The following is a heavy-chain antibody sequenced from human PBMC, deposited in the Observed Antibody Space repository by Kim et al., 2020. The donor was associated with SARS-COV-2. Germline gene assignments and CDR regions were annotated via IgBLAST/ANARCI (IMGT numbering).Heavy chain of an antibody. Sequence: GGSLRLSCAASGFTFSSYGMHWVRQAPGKGLEWVAVIWYDGSNIYYADSVKGRFTISRDNSKNTLYLQMNSLRAEDTAVYYCARESPAGLWFGEITNWFVPWGQGTLVTVSS. CDR3: ARESPAGLWFGEITNWFVP. V-gene: IGHV3-33*01. D-gene: IGHD3-10*01. CDR1: GFTFSSYG. CDR2: IWYDGSNI. J-gene: IGHJ5*02.